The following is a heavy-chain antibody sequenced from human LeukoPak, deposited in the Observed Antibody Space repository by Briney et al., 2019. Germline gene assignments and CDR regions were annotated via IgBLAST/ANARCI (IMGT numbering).Heavy chain of an antibody. CDR3: ARDHFGSLDS. D-gene: IGHD3-10*01. CDR2: DYCGGNT. V-gene: IGHV4-61*01. Sequence: PSETLSLTCTVSGFSVTTDSYCWGRIRQPPGKGLEWIGYDYCGGNTNYDPSLKRRATISVDTSKNQFSLTLTSVTAADTAVYFCARDHFGSLDSWGQGILVTVSS. J-gene: IGHJ4*02. CDR1: GFSVTTDSYC.